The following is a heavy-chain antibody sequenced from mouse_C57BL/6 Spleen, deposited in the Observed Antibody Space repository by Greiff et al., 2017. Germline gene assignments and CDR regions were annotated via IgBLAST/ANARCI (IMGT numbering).Heavy chain of an antibody. V-gene: IGHV1-53*01. J-gene: IGHJ1*03. CDR3: ARFYYAAHWYFDV. Sequence: VKLQQPGTELVKPGASVKLSCKASGYTFTSYWMHWVKQRPGQGLEWIGNINPSNGGTNYNEKFKSKATLTVDKSSSTAYMQLSSLTSEDSAVYYCARFYYAAHWYFDVWGTGTTVTVSS. CDR1: GYTFTSYW. D-gene: IGHD2-1*01. CDR2: INPSNGGT.